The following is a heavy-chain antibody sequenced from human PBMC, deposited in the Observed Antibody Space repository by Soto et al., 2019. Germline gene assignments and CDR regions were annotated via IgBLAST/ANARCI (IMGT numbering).Heavy chain of an antibody. CDR3: ARDVGVPPHDAFDI. CDR2: ISAYNGNT. CDR1: GYTFTSYG. D-gene: IGHD2-2*01. V-gene: IGHV1-18*01. Sequence: QVQLVQSGAEVKKPGASVKVSCKASGYTFTSYGISWVRQAPGQGLEWMGWISAYNGNTNYAQKLQGRVTMTTDTSTISAYMERRSLRSDDTAVYYCARDVGVPPHDAFDIWGQGTMVTVAS. J-gene: IGHJ3*02.